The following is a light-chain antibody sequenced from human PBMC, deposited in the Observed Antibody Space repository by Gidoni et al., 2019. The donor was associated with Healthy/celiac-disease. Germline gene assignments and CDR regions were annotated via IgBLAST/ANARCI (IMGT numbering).Light chain of an antibody. V-gene: IGKV3-20*01. CDR1: QSVSSSY. Sequence: EIVLTQSPGTLSLSQGERATLSCRASQSVSSSYLAWYQQKPGQAPRLLIYGASSRATVIPDRFSGIGSGTDFTLTISRLEPEDFAVYYCQQYGSSPGYTFGQXTKLEIK. CDR3: QQYGSSPGYT. CDR2: GAS. J-gene: IGKJ2*01.